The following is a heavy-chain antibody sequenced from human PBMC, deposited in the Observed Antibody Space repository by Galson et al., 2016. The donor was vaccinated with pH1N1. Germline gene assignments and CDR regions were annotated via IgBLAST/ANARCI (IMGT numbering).Heavy chain of an antibody. CDR2: VNPSGST. D-gene: IGHD3-10*01. V-gene: IGHV4-34*01. CDR3: ARVDFGGKLGD. J-gene: IGHJ4*02. CDR1: GGSFSDYY. Sequence: SETLSLTCTVYGGSFSDYYWSWIRQPPGKGLEWIGEVNPSGSTIYNPSLNRRVIISADTSRNQFPLKLTSVTAADTAVYCCARVDFGGKLGDWGQGTQVTVSS.